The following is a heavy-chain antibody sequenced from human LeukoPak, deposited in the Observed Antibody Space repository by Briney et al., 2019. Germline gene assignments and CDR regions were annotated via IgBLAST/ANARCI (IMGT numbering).Heavy chain of an antibody. V-gene: IGHV4-30-4*08. CDR1: GGSFSSGDYY. D-gene: IGHD2-8*01. CDR2: IYYSGST. Sequence: PSETLSLTCTVSGGSFSSGDYYWSWIRQPPGKGLEWIGYIYYSGSTYYNPSLKSRVTISVDTPKNQFSLKLSSVTAADTAVYYCARDLNGYGNFDIWGQGTMVTVSS. J-gene: IGHJ3*02. CDR3: ARDLNGYGNFDI.